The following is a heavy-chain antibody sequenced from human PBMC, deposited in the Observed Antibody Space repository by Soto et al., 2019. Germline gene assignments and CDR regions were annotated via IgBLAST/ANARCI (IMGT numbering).Heavy chain of an antibody. V-gene: IGHV3-23*01. D-gene: IGHD6-19*01. J-gene: IGHJ3*02. Sequence: GGSLRLSCAASGFTFSSHAMGWLRQTPGTGPEWVAFVDGSGYDTSYAHSVKGRFTISRDNSENSLYLQMNSLRVEDSAVYYCVRTIAVAGPDAFDMWGQGTMVTVSS. CDR2: VDGSGYDT. CDR3: VRTIAVAGPDAFDM. CDR1: GFTFSSHA.